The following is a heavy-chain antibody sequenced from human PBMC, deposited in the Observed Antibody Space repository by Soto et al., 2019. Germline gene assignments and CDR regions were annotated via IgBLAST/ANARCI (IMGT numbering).Heavy chain of an antibody. Sequence: LSLPCAISGDSVSSNSAAWNWIRQSPSRGLEWLGRTYYRSKWYNDYAVSVKSRITVNPDTSKNQFSLQLNSVTPEDTAVYYCARLRSGYSYGRPYSYGMDVWGQGTTVTVSS. CDR3: ARLRSGYSYGRPYSYGMDV. J-gene: IGHJ6*02. D-gene: IGHD5-18*01. CDR2: TYYRSKWYN. V-gene: IGHV6-1*01. CDR1: GDSVSSNSAA.